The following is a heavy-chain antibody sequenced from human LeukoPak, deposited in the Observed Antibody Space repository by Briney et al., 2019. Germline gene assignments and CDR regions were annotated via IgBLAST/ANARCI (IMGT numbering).Heavy chain of an antibody. V-gene: IGHV3-23*01. D-gene: IGHD1-20*01. Sequence: GSRRLSCAASGFTFSSYALSWVRQGPGKGLEWVSAISGSGGSTYYADSVKGRFTISRDNSKNTLYLQMNSLRAEDTAVYYCAKEGYNWNGKNAFDIWGQGTMVTVSS. CDR2: ISGSGGST. CDR1: GFTFSSYA. CDR3: AKEGYNWNGKNAFDI. J-gene: IGHJ3*02.